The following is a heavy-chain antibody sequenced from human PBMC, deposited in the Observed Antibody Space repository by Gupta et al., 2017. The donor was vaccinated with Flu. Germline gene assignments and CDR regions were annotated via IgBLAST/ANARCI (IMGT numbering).Heavy chain of an antibody. CDR2: VIPIFNSS. D-gene: IGHD4-17*01. Sequence: QVQLVQSGAEVKKPGSSVEVSCKASRGTFSRHIIRWVRQAPGQGLEWMGGVIPIFNSSNAPQKFQGRVTITADESTSTVYMRLTTLTSDDTAVYYCARDPDYGGPLGGHWGQGTQVTVSA. CDR3: ARDPDYGGPLGGH. J-gene: IGHJ4*02. CDR1: RGTFSRHI. V-gene: IGHV1-69*01.